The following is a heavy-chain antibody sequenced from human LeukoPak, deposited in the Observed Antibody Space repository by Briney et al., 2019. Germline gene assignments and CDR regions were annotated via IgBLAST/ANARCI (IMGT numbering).Heavy chain of an antibody. CDR3: TRMLPTFNS. Sequence: GGSLRLSCSASGFTFSDYPMSWVRQAPGKGLEWIRFIRSTVYGGTTEYSASVKGRFTISRDDSKSIVYLQMNSLKTEDTAIYYCTRMLPTFNSWGQGTLVTVSS. V-gene: IGHV3-49*04. J-gene: IGHJ4*02. CDR1: GFTFSDYP. CDR2: IRSTVYGGTT. D-gene: IGHD2-15*01.